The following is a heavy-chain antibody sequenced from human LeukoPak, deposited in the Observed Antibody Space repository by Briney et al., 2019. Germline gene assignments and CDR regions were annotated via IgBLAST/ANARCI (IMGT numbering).Heavy chain of an antibody. V-gene: IGHV3-11*01. CDR1: GFTFRDYY. Sequence: PGGSLRLSCSASGFTFRDYYMSWIRQAPGKGLEWLSYITTSGTTISYADSVRGRFTISRDNAKNSLYLQMNSLRAEDSAVYYCASTYYYGSGSYPVHFDYWGQGTLVTVSS. D-gene: IGHD3-10*01. CDR2: ITTSGTTI. CDR3: ASTYYYGSGSYPVHFDY. J-gene: IGHJ4*02.